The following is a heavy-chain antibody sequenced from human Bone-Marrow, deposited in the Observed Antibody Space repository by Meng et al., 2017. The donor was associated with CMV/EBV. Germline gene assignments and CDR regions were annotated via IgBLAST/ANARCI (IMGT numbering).Heavy chain of an antibody. V-gene: IGHV1-69-2*01. Sequence: SYKVSGNTLTDYYLHWVQRAPGQGLEWMGVVDPEDGEPIYAEKFQGRVTISADTSTDTAYMDLSSLNSEDTAVYYCAAATSSGPPDYWGQGTLVTVSS. CDR1: GNTLTDYY. CDR2: VDPEDGEP. J-gene: IGHJ4*02. CDR3: AAATSSGPPDY. D-gene: IGHD1-14*01.